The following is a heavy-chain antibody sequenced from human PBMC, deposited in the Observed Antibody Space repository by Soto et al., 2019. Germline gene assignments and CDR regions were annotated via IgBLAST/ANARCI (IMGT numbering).Heavy chain of an antibody. J-gene: IGHJ2*01. D-gene: IGHD1-26*01. V-gene: IGHV1-18*01. Sequence: QVQLVQSGAEVKKPGASVKVSCKASGYTFTSYGISWVRQAPGQGLEWMGWISAYNGNTNYAQKLQGRVTMTTDTSTSTAYMELRSLRSDDTAVYHCAHLVRGGSYYSDWYFDLWGRGTLVTVSS. CDR1: GYTFTSYG. CDR2: ISAYNGNT. CDR3: AHLVRGGSYYSDWYFDL.